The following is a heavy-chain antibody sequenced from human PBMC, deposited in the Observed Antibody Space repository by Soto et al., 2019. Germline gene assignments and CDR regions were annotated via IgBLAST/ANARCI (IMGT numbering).Heavy chain of an antibody. D-gene: IGHD1-1*01. CDR3: LNGMSPYIATITTYNWFDP. Sequence: PGGSLRLSCSASGFTFSSYAMHWVRQAPGKGLEYVSAISSNGGSTYYADSVKGRFTISRDNSKNTLYLQMSSLRAEDTAVYYCLNGMSPYIATITTYNWFDPWGQGTLVTVSS. J-gene: IGHJ5*02. V-gene: IGHV3-64D*08. CDR2: ISSNGGST. CDR1: GFTFSSYA.